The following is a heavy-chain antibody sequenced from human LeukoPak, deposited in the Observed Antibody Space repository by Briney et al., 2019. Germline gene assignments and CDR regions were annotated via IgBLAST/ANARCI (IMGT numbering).Heavy chain of an antibody. Sequence: SETLSLTCTVSGGSISSSSYYWGWIRQPPGKGLEWIGSIYYSGSTYYNPSLKSRVTISVDTSKNQFSLKLSSVTAADTAVYYCARPRLCSGGSYYWFDPWGQGTLVTVSS. CDR1: GGSISSSSYY. D-gene: IGHD2-15*01. CDR3: ARPRLCSGGSYYWFDP. CDR2: IYYSGST. J-gene: IGHJ5*02. V-gene: IGHV4-39*01.